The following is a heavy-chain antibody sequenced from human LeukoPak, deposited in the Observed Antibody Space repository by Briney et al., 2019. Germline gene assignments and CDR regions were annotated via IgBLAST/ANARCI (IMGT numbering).Heavy chain of an antibody. Sequence: SETLSLTCSVSGGSISSTNWWSWVRQPPGKGLEWIGETSHRGSTNYNPSLKSRVTISVDKSRNQFSLKLSSVTAEDTAVYYCARWGIAAAGTGFDYWGQGTLVTVSS. CDR3: ARWGIAAAGTGFDY. V-gene: IGHV4-4*02. D-gene: IGHD6-13*01. CDR1: GGSISSTNW. CDR2: TSHRGST. J-gene: IGHJ4*02.